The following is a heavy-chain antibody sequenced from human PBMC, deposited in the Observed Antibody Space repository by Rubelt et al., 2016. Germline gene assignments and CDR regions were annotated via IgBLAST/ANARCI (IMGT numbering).Heavy chain of an antibody. Sequence: KGLVWVAQIISDGSTTTYADSVKGRFTISRDNAKNTMYLQMSSLRAEDTAVYYCAKEFSHPRGVPNWFDPWGQGTQVTVSS. CDR2: IISDGSTT. J-gene: IGHJ5*02. V-gene: IGHV3-74*01. D-gene: IGHD3-10*01. CDR3: AKEFSHPRGVPNWFDP.